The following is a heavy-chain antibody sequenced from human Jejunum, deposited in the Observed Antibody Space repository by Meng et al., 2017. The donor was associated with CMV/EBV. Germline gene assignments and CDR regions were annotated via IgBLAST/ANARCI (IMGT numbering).Heavy chain of an antibody. D-gene: IGHD2-2*01. CDR3: ARDFWSSSSSS. J-gene: IGHJ5*02. CDR2: IYHTGST. CDR1: GGSISRSNG. V-gene: IGHV4-4*02. Sequence: AVSGGSISRSNGWNWVRQPPGKGLEWIGEIYHTGSTNYNPSLESRVTISVDKSKNQFSLKLSSVTAADTAVYYCARDFWSSSSSSWGQGTLVTVSS.